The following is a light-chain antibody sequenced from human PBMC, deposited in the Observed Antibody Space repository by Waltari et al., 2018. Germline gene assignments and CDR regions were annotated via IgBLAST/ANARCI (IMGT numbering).Light chain of an antibody. CDR1: QYITGGW. V-gene: IGKV3-20*01. CDR3: QQYDGLVVT. Sequence: EIVLTQSPGTLSLSPGERVILSCRASQYITGGWMTRSHHKPGQAPRLLIYAASTRAPGVPDRFSGSGSVTDFTLTISRLEPEDSGVYYCQQYDGLVVTFGGGTKVEIK. CDR2: AAS. J-gene: IGKJ4*01.